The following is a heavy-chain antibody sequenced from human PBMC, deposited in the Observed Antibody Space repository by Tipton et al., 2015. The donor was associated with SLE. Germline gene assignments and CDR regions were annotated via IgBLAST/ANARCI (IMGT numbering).Heavy chain of an antibody. J-gene: IGHJ1*01. D-gene: IGHD6-13*01. V-gene: IGHV1-2*02. Sequence: QVQLVQSGAEVKKPGASVKVSCKASGYTFTDYYIHWVRQAPGQGLEWMGWIIPHSGDTNYAQKFRGRVTVTSDTSLNTAYMELTSLGSDDTAIYYGTRDQTQELVRTYCQYWGQGTQVTVSS. CDR2: IIPHSGDT. CDR3: TRDQTQELVRTYCQY. CDR1: GYTFTDYY.